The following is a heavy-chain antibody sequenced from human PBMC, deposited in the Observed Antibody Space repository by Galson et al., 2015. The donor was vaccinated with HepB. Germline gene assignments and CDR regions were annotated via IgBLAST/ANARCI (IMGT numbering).Heavy chain of an antibody. CDR2: ISRSGGST. CDR1: GFTFRKFD. J-gene: IGHJ3*01. V-gene: IGHV3-64D*06. Sequence: SLRLSCAASGFTFRKFDMHWVRQAPGKGLQYVSGISRSGGSTYSADSVQGRFTISRDNSKHTLFLQMTSLRDEDTAVYYCVKEGIRDWYTLYFGLDVWGQGTMITVSS. CDR3: VKEGIRDWYTLYFGLDV. D-gene: IGHD6-19*01.